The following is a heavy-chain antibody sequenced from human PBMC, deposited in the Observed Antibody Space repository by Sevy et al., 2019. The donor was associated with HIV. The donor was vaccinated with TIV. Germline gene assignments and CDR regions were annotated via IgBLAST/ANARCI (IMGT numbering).Heavy chain of an antibody. Sequence: ASVKVSCKASGGTFSSYAISWVRQAPGQGLEWMGGIIPIFGTANSAQKFQGRVTITADESTSTAYMELSSLRSEDTAVYYCARDQGYSSGWAITYNWFDPWGQGTLVTVSS. J-gene: IGHJ5*02. CDR2: IIPIFGTA. D-gene: IGHD6-19*01. V-gene: IGHV1-69*13. CDR3: ARDQGYSSGWAITYNWFDP. CDR1: GGTFSSYA.